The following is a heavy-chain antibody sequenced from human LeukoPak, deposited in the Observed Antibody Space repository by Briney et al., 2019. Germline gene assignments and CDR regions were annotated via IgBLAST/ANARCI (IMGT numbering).Heavy chain of an antibody. CDR1: GNYW. V-gene: IGHV3-74*01. D-gene: IGHD2/OR15-2a*01. CDR3: VSFYEAY. Sequence: GGSLRLSCAASGNYWMHWVRQAPGKGLVWVSHINSDGSWTSYADSVKGRFTISKDNAKNTVYLQMNSPRAEDTAVYYCVSFYEAYWGRGTLVTVSS. J-gene: IGHJ4*02. CDR2: INSDGSWT.